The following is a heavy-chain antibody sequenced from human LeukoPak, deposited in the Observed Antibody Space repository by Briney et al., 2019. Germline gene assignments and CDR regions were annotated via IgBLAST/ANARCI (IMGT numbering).Heavy chain of an antibody. J-gene: IGHJ4*02. V-gene: IGHV4-4*07. Sequence: SETLSLTCTVSGGSISSYYWSWIRQPAGKGLEWIGRIYTSGSTNYNPSLKSRVTMSVDTSKNQFSLKLSSVTAADTAVHYCARENVVVVAATPAVTFDYWGQGTLVTVSS. CDR1: GGSISSYY. CDR3: ARENVVVVAATPAVTFDY. D-gene: IGHD2-15*01. CDR2: IYTSGST.